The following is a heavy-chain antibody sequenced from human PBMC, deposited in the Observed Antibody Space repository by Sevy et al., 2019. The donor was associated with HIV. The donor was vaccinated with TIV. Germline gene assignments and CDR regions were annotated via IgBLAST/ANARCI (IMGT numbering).Heavy chain of an antibody. J-gene: IGHJ4*02. CDR2: ISGSGYLT. CDR1: GFTFSSYA. D-gene: IGHD3-22*01. CDR3: AKEGGGYYYDSSGLFDY. Sequence: GGSLRLSCAASGFTFSSYAMSWVRQAPGKGLEWVSAISGSGYLTYYTHSVKGRFTISRDNSKNTLYLQMNSLRAEDTAVYYWAKEGGGYYYDSSGLFDYWGQGTLVTVSS. V-gene: IGHV3-23*01.